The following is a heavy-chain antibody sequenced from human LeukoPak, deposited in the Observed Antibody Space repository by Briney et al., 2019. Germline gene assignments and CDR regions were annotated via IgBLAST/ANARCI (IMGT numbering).Heavy chain of an antibody. CDR2: INGGGRKT. CDR1: RFIFRDYY. V-gene: IGHV3-11*06. CDR3: ARDDSSVSPR. Sequence: SGGSLRLSCAASRFIFRDYYMGWIRQAPGKGLEWISDINGGGRKTNHGDSVKGRFTISRDNAKNSLYLQMNSLRAEDTAVYYCARDDSSVSPRWGQGTLVTVSS. J-gene: IGHJ4*02. D-gene: IGHD3-22*01.